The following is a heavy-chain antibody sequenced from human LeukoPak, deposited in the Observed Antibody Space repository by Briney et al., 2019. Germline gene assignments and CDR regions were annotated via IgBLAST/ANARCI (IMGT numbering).Heavy chain of an antibody. Sequence: GGSLRLSCAASGFTFSSYSMNWVRQAPGKGLEWVSSISSSSSYIYYADSVKGRFTISRDNAKNSLYLQMNSLRAEDTAVYYCARRKENCTNGVCYYYYGMDVWGQGTTVTVS. V-gene: IGHV3-21*01. CDR3: ARRKENCTNGVCYYYYGMDV. CDR1: GFTFSSYS. J-gene: IGHJ6*02. CDR2: ISSSSSYI. D-gene: IGHD2-8*01.